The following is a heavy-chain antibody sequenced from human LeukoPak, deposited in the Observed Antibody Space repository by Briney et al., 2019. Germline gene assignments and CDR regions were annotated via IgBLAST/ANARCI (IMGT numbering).Heavy chain of an antibody. J-gene: IGHJ4*02. CDR1: GYTFTSYG. CDR3: ASQQVVPL. V-gene: IGHV1-18*01. D-gene: IGHD2-15*01. CDR2: ISAYDGNT. Sequence: ASVKLSCKASGYTFTSYGISWVRQAPGQGLEWMGWISAYDGNTNYAQKLQGRVTMTTDTSTSTAYMELSSLTIDDTAVYYCASQQVVPLWGQGTLVTVSS.